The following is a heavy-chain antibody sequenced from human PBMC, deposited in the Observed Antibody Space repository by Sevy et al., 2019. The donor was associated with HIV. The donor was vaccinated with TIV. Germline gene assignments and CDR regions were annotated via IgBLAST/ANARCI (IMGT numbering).Heavy chain of an antibody. J-gene: IGHJ3*02. CDR3: ARDHGERSGNYPLGGFDI. D-gene: IGHD3-22*01. V-gene: IGHV3-23*01. Sequence: GGSLRLSCAASGFTFTNYAMNWVRQAPGKGLEWVSTISGSGGGTYYADSVKGRFTISRDNTKNTLYLQMNSLRAADTALTYCARDHGERSGNYPLGGFDIWGQGTMVTVSS. CDR2: ISGSGGGT. CDR1: GFTFTNYA.